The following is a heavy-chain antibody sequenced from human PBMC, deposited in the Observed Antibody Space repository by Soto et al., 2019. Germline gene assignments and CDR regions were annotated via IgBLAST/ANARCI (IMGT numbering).Heavy chain of an antibody. CDR1: GYTFTSYA. CDR3: ARDGPEYSSSLNSKYYYYYGMDV. D-gene: IGHD6-13*01. J-gene: IGHJ6*02. Sequence: QVQLVQSGAEEKKPGASVKVSCKASGYTFTSYAMHWVRQAPGQRLEWMGWINAGNGNTKYSQKFQGRVTITRDTSARTAYMELSSLRSEDTAVYYCARDGPEYSSSLNSKYYYYYGMDVWGQGTTVTVSS. V-gene: IGHV1-3*05. CDR2: INAGNGNT.